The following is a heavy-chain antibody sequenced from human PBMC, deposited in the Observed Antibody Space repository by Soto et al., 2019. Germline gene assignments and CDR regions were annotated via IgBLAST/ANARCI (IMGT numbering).Heavy chain of an antibody. J-gene: IGHJ5*01. D-gene: IGHD1-1*01. CDR1: GGSVRAPDW. V-gene: IGHV4-4*02. CDR2: VHISGHS. CDR3: ARVRQGCSANNCYFDP. Sequence: SEALSLTCTLSGGSVRAPDWWNWVRQSPDKGLEWIAEVHISGHSNYNPSLRSRVSVSIDSSKNQFYLNLNSVTAADTAIYYCARVRQGCSANNCYFDPWGQGTQVTVSS.